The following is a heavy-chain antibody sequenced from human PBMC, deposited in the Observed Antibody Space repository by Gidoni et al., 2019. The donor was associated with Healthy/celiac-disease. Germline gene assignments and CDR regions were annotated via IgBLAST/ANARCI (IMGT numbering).Heavy chain of an antibody. J-gene: IGHJ4*02. CDR3: ARDADWNDSFFDY. V-gene: IGHV3-33*01. CDR2: IWYDGSNK. D-gene: IGHD1-1*01. Sequence: MHWVRQAPGKGLEWVAVIWYDGSNKYYADSVKGRFTISRDNSKNTLYLQMNSLRAEDTAVYYCARDADWNDSFFDYWGQGTLVTVSS.